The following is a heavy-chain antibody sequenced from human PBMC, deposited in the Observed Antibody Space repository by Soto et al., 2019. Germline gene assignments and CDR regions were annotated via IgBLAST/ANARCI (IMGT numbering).Heavy chain of an antibody. CDR1: GGSLSNYN. V-gene: IGHV4-4*07. CDR2: IYSNGKA. Sequence: KTSETLTLTCAVSGGSLSNYNLNWVRQSAGKGLEWIGRIYSNGKAYYNPSLKSRVTMSLDTLNNQVSLRLSSVTAADTAKYYCARERMYQMSGDDRLDIWGLGTMVTVSS. J-gene: IGHJ3*02. CDR3: ARERMYQMSGDDRLDI. D-gene: IGHD2-21*01.